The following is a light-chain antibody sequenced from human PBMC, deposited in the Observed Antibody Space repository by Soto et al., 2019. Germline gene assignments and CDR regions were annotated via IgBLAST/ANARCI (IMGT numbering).Light chain of an antibody. V-gene: IGKV1-39*01. CDR3: QQSYSIPWT. CDR2: AAS. Sequence: DIQMTQSPSSLSASVGDRVTITCRASQSISSYVNWYQQKPGKAPKLLIYAASSLQSGVPSRFSGSGSGTDFTLTISSLQPEDFATYYCQQSYSIPWTFGQGTKVEI. CDR1: QSISSY. J-gene: IGKJ1*01.